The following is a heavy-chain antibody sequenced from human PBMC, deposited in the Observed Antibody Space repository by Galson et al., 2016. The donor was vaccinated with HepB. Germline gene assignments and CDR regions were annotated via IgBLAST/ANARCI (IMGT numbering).Heavy chain of an antibody. CDR3: ARDFVGWFGEYTFFDY. J-gene: IGHJ4*02. CDR1: GFTFSTYW. CDR2: INQDGGNK. Sequence: SLRLSCAASGFTFSTYWMGWVRQAPGKGLEWVADINQDGGNKYYVDSVKGRFTISRDNAKNSLYLQMNSLGAEDTAVYYCARDFVGWFGEYTFFDYWGQGTPVTVSS. D-gene: IGHD3-10*01. V-gene: IGHV3-7*03.